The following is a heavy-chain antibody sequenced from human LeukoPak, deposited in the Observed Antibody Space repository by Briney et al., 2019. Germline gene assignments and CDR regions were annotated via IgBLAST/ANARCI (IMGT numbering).Heavy chain of an antibody. Sequence: PGGSLRLSCAASGFTFSSYGMHWVRQAPGKGLEWVAFIRYDGSNKYYADSVKGRFTISRDNSKNTLYLQMNSLRAEDTAVYYCAKDGLEESIVVVPARFDYWGQGTLVTVSS. CDR1: GFTFSSYG. CDR3: AKDGLEESIVVVPARFDY. CDR2: IRYDGSNK. V-gene: IGHV3-30*02. D-gene: IGHD2-2*01. J-gene: IGHJ4*02.